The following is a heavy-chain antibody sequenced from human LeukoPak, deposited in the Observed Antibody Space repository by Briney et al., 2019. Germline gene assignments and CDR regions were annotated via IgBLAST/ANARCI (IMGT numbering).Heavy chain of an antibody. CDR2: ISSNEDTT. CDR3: ARGGISSWYPADF. J-gene: IGHJ4*02. Sequence: GGSLRLSCAASGFTFSTYIMHWVRQAPGKGLEYVSAISSNEDTTHYANSVKGRSTISRDNSKNTLYLQMGSLRAEDMAVYFCARGGISSWYPADFWGQGTLVTVSS. V-gene: IGHV3-64*01. D-gene: IGHD6-13*01. CDR1: GFTFSTYI.